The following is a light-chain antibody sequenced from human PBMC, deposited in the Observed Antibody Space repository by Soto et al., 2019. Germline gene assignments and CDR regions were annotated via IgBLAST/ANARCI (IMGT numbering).Light chain of an antibody. J-gene: IGKJ3*01. CDR1: QSFTSN. CDR3: QQYNKGPLS. Sequence: EIVMTQSPATVSVSPGERATLSCRASQSFTSNLAWYQQKPGQAPRLLIYGASTRATGIPARFSGSGSGTEFTLTVSSLQSEDFAVYYCQQYNKGPLSFGPGTTVEIK. CDR2: GAS. V-gene: IGKV3-15*01.